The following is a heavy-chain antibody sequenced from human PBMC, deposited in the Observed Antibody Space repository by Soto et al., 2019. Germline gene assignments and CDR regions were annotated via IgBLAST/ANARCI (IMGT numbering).Heavy chain of an antibody. CDR1: GFSLSSSGVG. Sequence: QITLKESGPTVVKPTQTLTLTCTFSGFSLSSSGVGVGWIRQAPAKALEWLALIYWDDDKRYNPSLKNRLNINKDTSRNQVVLTTTSMDPVDKATYYFARGHGSARSTYCDYWGQRTLVTVS. D-gene: IGHD3-10*01. J-gene: IGHJ4*02. CDR2: IYWDDDK. V-gene: IGHV2-5*02. CDR3: ARGHGSARSTYCDY.